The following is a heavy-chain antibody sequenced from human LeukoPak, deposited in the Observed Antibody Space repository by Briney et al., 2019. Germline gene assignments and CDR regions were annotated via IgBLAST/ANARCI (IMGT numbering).Heavy chain of an antibody. D-gene: IGHD3-3*02. J-gene: IGHJ3*02. CDR2: INPNTGDT. Sequence: GASVKVSCKASGYSFTGYYIHWVRQAPGLGLEWMGWINPNTGDTKYVQKFQGRVTMTRDTSISTGYVELYSLRSDDTAVYYCARHKIASDDAFDIWGQGTMVTVSS. CDR1: GYSFTGYY. V-gene: IGHV1-2*02. CDR3: ARHKIASDDAFDI.